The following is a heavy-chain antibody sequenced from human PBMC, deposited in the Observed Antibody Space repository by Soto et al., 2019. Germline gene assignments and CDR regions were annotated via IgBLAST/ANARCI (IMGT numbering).Heavy chain of an antibody. CDR1: GYSFTIYC. D-gene: IGHD3-10*01. CDR2: IYPGDSDT. Sequence: GESLKISCEGSGYSFTIYCIGWVLQMPGKGLEWMGIIYPGDSDTRYSPSFQGQVTISADKSISTAYLQWSSLKASDTAMYYCVGRITMVRGVIGYFDYWGQGTLVTVSS. J-gene: IGHJ4*02. CDR3: VGRITMVRGVIGYFDY. V-gene: IGHV5-51*01.